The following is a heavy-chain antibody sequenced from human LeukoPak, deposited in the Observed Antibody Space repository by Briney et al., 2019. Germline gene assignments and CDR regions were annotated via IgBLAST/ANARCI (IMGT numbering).Heavy chain of an antibody. CDR1: GFTFCSYW. V-gene: IGHV3-74*01. D-gene: IGHD1-14*01. CDR3: AKSSTTFYGMDV. Sequence: GGSLRLSCAASGFTFCSYWMHWVRQAPGKGLVWVSRINSDGSSTSYADSAKGRFTISRDNAKNTLYLQMNSLRAEDTAVYYCAKSSTTFYGMDVWGQGTTVTVSS. J-gene: IGHJ6*02. CDR2: INSDGSST.